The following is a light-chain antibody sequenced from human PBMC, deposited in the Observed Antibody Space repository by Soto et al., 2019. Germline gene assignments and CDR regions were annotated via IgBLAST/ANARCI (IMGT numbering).Light chain of an antibody. CDR2: GAS. CDR3: QHYGNSPLT. J-gene: IGKJ5*01. Sequence: EIVFTQSPATLSLSPCERATISCRASQSVSSQLAWYQQKPGQAPRLLVYGASSRATGIPERFSGSVSETDFTLSISRLEPEDFAVYYCQHYGNSPLTFGQGTRLE. V-gene: IGKV3-20*01. CDR1: QSVSSQ.